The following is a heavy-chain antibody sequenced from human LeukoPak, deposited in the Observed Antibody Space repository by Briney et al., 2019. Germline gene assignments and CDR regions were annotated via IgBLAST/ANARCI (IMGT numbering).Heavy chain of an antibody. Sequence: GGSLRLSCAASGFTFDDYGMNWVRQAPGKGLEWVSAINWNGGSTSYADSLKGRFTISRDNAKNSLYLQMNSLRAEDTAVYYCARAAVAGREEVGYFDYWGQGTLVTVSS. V-gene: IGHV3-20*04. CDR1: GFTFDDYG. J-gene: IGHJ4*02. CDR2: INWNGGST. CDR3: ARAAVAGREEVGYFDY. D-gene: IGHD6-19*01.